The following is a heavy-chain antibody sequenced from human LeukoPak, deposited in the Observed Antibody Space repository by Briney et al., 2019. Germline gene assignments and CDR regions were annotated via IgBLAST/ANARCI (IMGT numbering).Heavy chain of an antibody. Sequence: GGSVSLLYAASGFTLRSCDMMWVPEAPGKGLEGVTALSGSGDRTYYADSVKARFTISRDNSKNTLYLQMNRLRAEDTAVYHCAKDSRAVPAAPAYFQHWGQGTLVSVSS. CDR1: GFTLRSCD. CDR2: LSGSGDRT. V-gene: IGHV3-23*01. D-gene: IGHD2-2*01. CDR3: AKDSRAVPAAPAYFQH. J-gene: IGHJ1*01.